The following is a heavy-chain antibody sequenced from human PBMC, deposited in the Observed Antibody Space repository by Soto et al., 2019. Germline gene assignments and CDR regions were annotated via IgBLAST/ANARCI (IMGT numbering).Heavy chain of an antibody. D-gene: IGHD4-4*01. J-gene: IGHJ4*02. CDR2: ISYEGSNK. CDR1: GFTFSSYA. V-gene: IGHV3-30-3*01. CDR3: ARVLGGMATVPFDY. Sequence: QVQLVESGGGVVQPGRSLRLSCAASGFTFSSYAMHWVRQAPGTGLEWVAVISYEGSNKYYADSVKGRFTISRDNSKNTLHLQMNSLRTEDTAVYYCARVLGGMATVPFDYWGQGALVTVSS.